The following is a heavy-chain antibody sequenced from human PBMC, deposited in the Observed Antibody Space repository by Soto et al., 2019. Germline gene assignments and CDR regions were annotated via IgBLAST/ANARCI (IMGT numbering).Heavy chain of an antibody. CDR1: GGSIGGGGYY. V-gene: IGHV4-31*03. CDR2: IYYSGST. CDR3: ARARIAAAGTPWFDP. D-gene: IGHD6-13*01. Sequence: SETLCLTYTVSGGSIGGGGYYWSWIRQHPGKGLEWIGYIYYSGSTYYNPSLKSRVTISVDTSKNQFSLKLSSVTAADTAVYYCARARIAAAGTPWFDPWGQGTLVTVSS. J-gene: IGHJ5*02.